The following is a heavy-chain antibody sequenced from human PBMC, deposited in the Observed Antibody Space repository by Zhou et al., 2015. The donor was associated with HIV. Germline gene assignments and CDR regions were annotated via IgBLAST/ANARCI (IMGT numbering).Heavy chain of an antibody. CDR2: INPNSGGT. CDR3: ARVSYWTYDSSGYYYEDY. Sequence: QVQLVQSGAEVKKPGASVKVSCKASGYTFTGYYMHWVRQAPGQGLEWMGWINPNSGGTNYAQKFQGRVTMTRDTSISTAYMELSRLRSDDTAVFYCARVSYWTYDSSGYYYEDYWGQGTLVTVSS. V-gene: IGHV1-2*02. J-gene: IGHJ4*02. CDR1: GYTFTGYY. D-gene: IGHD3-22*01.